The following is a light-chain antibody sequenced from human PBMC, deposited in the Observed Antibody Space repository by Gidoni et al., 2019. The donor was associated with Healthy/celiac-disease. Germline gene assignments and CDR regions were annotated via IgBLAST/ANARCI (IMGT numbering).Light chain of an antibody. Sequence: EIVLTQFPDTLSRSPGERAILFCRASQSVSTYLAWYQQKPGQAPRLLIYDASNRATGIPARFSGSGSGTDFTLTISSLEPEDFAVYFCQQRSNWPLLTFGGGTKVDIK. CDR2: DAS. V-gene: IGKV3-11*01. CDR3: QQRSNWPLLT. CDR1: QSVSTY. J-gene: IGKJ4*01.